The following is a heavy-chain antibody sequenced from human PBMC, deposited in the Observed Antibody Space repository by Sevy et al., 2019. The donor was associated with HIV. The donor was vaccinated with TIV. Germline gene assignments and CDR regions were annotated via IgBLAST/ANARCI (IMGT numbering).Heavy chain of an antibody. CDR2: ISSSSSYI. D-gene: IGHD3-10*01. Sequence: SGYLRLSCVASRFTFSSDSMNWVRQAPGKGLERVSSISSSSSYIYYADSVKGRFSISRDNAKKSLYLQMNSLRVEDTAVYYCARDRDGSGSSGGYGMDVWGQGTTVYVSS. CDR3: ARDRDGSGSSGGYGMDV. CDR1: RFTFSSDS. J-gene: IGHJ6*02. V-gene: IGHV3-21*01.